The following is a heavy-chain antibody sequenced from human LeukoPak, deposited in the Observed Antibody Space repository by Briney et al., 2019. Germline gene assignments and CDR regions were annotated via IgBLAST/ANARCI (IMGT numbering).Heavy chain of an antibody. CDR2: INPNSGGT. Sequence: ASVKVSXKASGYTFTGYYMHWVRQAPGQGLEWMGRINPNSGGTNYAQKFHGRVTMTRDTSISTAYMELSRLRSDDTAVYYCARDLSPTMIVATARLQHWGQGTLVTVSS. CDR1: GYTFTGYY. V-gene: IGHV1-2*06. D-gene: IGHD3-22*01. J-gene: IGHJ1*01. CDR3: ARDLSPTMIVATARLQH.